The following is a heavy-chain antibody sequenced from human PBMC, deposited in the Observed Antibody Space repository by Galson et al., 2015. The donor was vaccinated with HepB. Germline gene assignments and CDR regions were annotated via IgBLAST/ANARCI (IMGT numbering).Heavy chain of an antibody. D-gene: IGHD3-10*01. CDR1: GFTFSSYG. CDR2: IRYDGSNK. CDR3: AKEDRITMVRGVSAFDY. J-gene: IGHJ4*02. Sequence: SLRLSCAASGFTFSSYGMHWVRQAPGKGLEWVAFIRYDGSNKYYADSVKGRFTISRDNSKNTLYLQMNSLRAEDTAVYYCAKEDRITMVRGVSAFDYWGQGTLVTVSS. V-gene: IGHV3-30*02.